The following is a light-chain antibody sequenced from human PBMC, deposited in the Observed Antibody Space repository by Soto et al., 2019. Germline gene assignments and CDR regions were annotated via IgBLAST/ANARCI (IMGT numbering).Light chain of an antibody. CDR2: QDS. V-gene: IGLV3-1*01. CDR1: DLGNKY. Sequence: SYELTQPPSVSVSPGQTASITYSGHDLGNKYVSWYQQKPGLSPVLVLYQDSKRPSGIPGRISGSNSGNTATLTISGTQPMDEADFYCQAWDSSHVIFGGGTKLTVL. J-gene: IGLJ2*01. CDR3: QAWDSSHVI.